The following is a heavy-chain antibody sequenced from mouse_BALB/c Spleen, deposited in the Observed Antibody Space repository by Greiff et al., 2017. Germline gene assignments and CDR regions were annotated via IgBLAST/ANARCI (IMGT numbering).Heavy chain of an antibody. CDR1: GFNIKDTY. CDR2: IDPANGNT. V-gene: IGHV14-3*02. CDR3: ARQLGLRAMDY. Sequence: VQLQQSGAELVKPGASVKLSCTASGFNIKDTYMHWVKQRPEQGLEWIGRIDPANGNTKYDPKFQGKATITADTSSNTAYLQLSSLTSEDTGVYYCARQLGLRAMDYWGQGTSVTVSS. J-gene: IGHJ4*01. D-gene: IGHD3-1*01.